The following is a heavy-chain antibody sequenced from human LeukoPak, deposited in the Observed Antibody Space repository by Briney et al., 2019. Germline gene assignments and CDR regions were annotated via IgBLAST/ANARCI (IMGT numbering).Heavy chain of an antibody. Sequence: ASVKVSCKASGYTFTGYYMHWVRQAPGQGLEWMGWINPNSGGTNYAQKFQGRVTMTRDTSISTAYMELSRLRSDDTAVYYCARDRCFERAYDFWSGYPLAPWGQGTLVTVSS. V-gene: IGHV1-2*02. J-gene: IGHJ5*02. CDR3: ARDRCFERAYDFWSGYPLAP. CDR2: INPNSGGT. CDR1: GYTFTGYY. D-gene: IGHD3-3*01.